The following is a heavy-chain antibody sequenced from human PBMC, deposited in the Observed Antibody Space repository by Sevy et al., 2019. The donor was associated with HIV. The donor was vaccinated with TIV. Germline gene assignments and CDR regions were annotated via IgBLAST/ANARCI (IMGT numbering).Heavy chain of an antibody. CDR1: GFTFSDYY. D-gene: IGHD2-2*01. Sequence: SLKISCAASGFTFSDYYMNWIRQAPGKGLQWVSSISGRSSYIHYADSVRGRFTISRVNAKNSLYLQMNSLRADDKALYFCARDGGCSSTACLLYFDSWGQGALVIVSS. CDR3: ARDGGCSSTACLLYFDS. V-gene: IGHV3-21*06. J-gene: IGHJ4*02. CDR2: ISGRSSYI.